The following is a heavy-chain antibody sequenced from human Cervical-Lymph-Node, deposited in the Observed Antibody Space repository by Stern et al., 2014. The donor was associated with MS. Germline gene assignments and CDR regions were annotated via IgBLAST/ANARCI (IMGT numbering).Heavy chain of an antibody. CDR3: ARGRGGNYRYYCDY. D-gene: IGHD4-23*01. J-gene: IGHJ4*02. CDR2: IRSGGSDI. CDR1: GFTFSSYS. V-gene: IGHV3-21*01. Sequence: EVPLVESGGGLVKPGGSLRLSCAASGFTFSSYSMHWVRQAPGTGLEWVASIRSGGSDIYYADSLKGRFTISRDNAKNSLYLQMNSLRAEDTAVYYCARGRGGNYRYYCDYWGQGTLVTVSS.